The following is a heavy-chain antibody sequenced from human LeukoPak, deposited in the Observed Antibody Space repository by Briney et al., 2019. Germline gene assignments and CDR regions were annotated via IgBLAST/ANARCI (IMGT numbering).Heavy chain of an antibody. J-gene: IGHJ3*02. CDR1: GYTFTSYA. Sequence: ASVKVSCKASGYTFTSYAMHWVRQAPGQRLEWMGWINAGNGNTKYSQKFQGRVTITRDTSASTPYMELSSLRSEDTAVYYCASLDYDSSGYYYAASQNDAFDIWGQGTMVTVSS. CDR2: INAGNGNT. V-gene: IGHV1-3*01. D-gene: IGHD3-22*01. CDR3: ASLDYDSSGYYYAASQNDAFDI.